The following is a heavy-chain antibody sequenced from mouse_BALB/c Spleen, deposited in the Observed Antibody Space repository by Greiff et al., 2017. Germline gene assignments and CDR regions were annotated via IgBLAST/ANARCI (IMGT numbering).Heavy chain of an antibody. J-gene: IGHJ3*01. CDR3: ARNRNRYDVGFAY. Sequence: QVQLKESGPGLVQPSQSLSITCTVSGFSLTSYGVHWVRQSPGKGLEWLGVIWSGGSTDYNAAFISRLSISKDNSKSQVFFKMNSLQADDTAIYYCARNRNRYDVGFAYWGQGTLVTVSA. CDR2: IWSGGST. D-gene: IGHD2-14*01. CDR1: GFSLTSYG. V-gene: IGHV2-4-1*01.